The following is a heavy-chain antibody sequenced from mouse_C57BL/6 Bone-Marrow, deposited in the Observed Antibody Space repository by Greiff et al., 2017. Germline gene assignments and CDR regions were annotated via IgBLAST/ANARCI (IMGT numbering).Heavy chain of an antibody. CDR3: TKIYDGYYLVWD. J-gene: IGHJ3*01. D-gene: IGHD2-3*01. CDR1: GFTFSSYA. Sequence: EVHLVESGEGLVKPGGSLKLSCAASGFTFSSYAMSWVRQTPEKRLEWVAYISSGGDYIYYADTVKGRFTISRDNARNTLYLQMSSLKSEDTAMYYCTKIYDGYYLVWDWGQGTLVTVSA. CDR2: ISSGGDYI. V-gene: IGHV5-9-1*02.